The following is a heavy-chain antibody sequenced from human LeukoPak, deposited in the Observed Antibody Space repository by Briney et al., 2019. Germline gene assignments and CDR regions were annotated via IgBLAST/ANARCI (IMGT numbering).Heavy chain of an antibody. CDR2: ISGSGGST. J-gene: IGHJ6*02. CDR3: ARHPGIAVAGYYYYYYGMDV. Sequence: GGSLRLSCAASGFTFSSYAMSWVRQAPGKGLEWVSAISGSGGSTYYADSVKGRFTISRDNSKNTLYLQMNSLRAEDTAVYYCARHPGIAVAGYYYYYYGMDVWGQGTTVTVSS. CDR1: GFTFSSYA. D-gene: IGHD6-19*01. V-gene: IGHV3-23*01.